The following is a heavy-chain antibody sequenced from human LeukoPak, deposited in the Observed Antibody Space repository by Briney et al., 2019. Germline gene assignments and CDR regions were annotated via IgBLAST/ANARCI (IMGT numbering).Heavy chain of an antibody. CDR3: ARAKNGGRYYYGSGSQDGMDV. V-gene: IGHV3-53*01. Sequence: PGGSLRLSCAASGFTVSSNYMSWVRQAPGKGLEWVSVIYSGGSTYYADSVKGRFTISRDNSKNTLYLQMNSLRAEDTAVYYCARAKNGGRYYYGSGSQDGMDVWGQGTTVTVSS. J-gene: IGHJ6*02. CDR2: IYSGGST. CDR1: GFTVSSNY. D-gene: IGHD3-10*01.